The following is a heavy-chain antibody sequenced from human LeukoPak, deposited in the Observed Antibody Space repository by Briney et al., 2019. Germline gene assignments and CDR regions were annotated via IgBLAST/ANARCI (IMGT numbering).Heavy chain of an antibody. J-gene: IGHJ6*03. CDR2: ISYDGSNK. Sequence: PGGSLRLSCAASGFTFSSYAMHWVRQAPGKGLEWVAVISYDGSNKYYADSVKGRFTISRDNSKNTLYLQMNSLRAEDTAVYYCAREGGWGGDYYYYYMDVWGKGTTVTVSS. D-gene: IGHD6-19*01. V-gene: IGHV3-30-3*01. CDR3: AREGGWGGDYYYYYMDV. CDR1: GFTFSSYA.